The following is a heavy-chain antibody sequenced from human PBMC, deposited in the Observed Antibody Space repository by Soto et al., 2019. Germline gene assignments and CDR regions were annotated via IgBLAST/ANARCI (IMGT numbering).Heavy chain of an antibody. D-gene: IGHD3-16*01. CDR3: AKDQWFYDNVWGSLRYPYYFDL. CDR2: VTGSGESA. V-gene: IGHV3-23*01. Sequence: GESLKISCGGSGFTFSSYAMSWVRQAPGKGLGWVSGVTGSGESAYYADSLKGRFSISRYNSQKTLYLQMESLRAEDTAVYFCAKDQWFYDNVWGSLRYPYYFDLWGQGTLVTVSS. J-gene: IGHJ4*02. CDR1: GFTFSSYA.